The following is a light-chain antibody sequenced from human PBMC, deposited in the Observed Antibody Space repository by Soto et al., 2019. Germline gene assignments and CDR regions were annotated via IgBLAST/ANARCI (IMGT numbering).Light chain of an antibody. CDR1: QSVSSN. CDR2: GAS. CDR3: QQYNNWPPEGA. Sequence: EIVMTQSPATLSVSPGERATLSCRASQSVSSNLAWYQQKPGQAPRLLIYGASTRATGIPARFSXSGSGTXXXXXXXXXXSEDFAVYYCQQYNNWPPEGAFGPGTKVDIK. J-gene: IGKJ3*01. V-gene: IGKV3-15*01.